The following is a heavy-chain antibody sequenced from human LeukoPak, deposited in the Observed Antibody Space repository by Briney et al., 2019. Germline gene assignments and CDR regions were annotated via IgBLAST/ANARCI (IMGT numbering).Heavy chain of an antibody. CDR2: MSDSRSNI. CDR3: ARGQYCSGGTCYVNDAFDV. Sequence: GGSLRLSCAASGFTFSLYTMNWVRQAPGKGLEWVSSMSDSRSNIYYADSVKGRFTISRDNAKNSLYLQMHSLRAEDTAVYYCARGQYCSGGTCYVNDAFDVWGQGTMVTVSS. J-gene: IGHJ3*01. CDR1: GFTFSLYT. V-gene: IGHV3-21*01. D-gene: IGHD2-15*01.